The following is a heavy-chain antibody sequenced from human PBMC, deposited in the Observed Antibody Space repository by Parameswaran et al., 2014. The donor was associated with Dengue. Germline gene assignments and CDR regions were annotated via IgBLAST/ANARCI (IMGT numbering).Heavy chain of an antibody. V-gene: IGHV1-8*01. Sequence: WVRQAPGQGLEWMGWMNPNSGNTGYAQKFQGRVTMTRNTSISTAYMELSSLRSEDTAVYYCAREYYDFWSGYPLYYYYYMDVWGKGTTVTVSS. D-gene: IGHD3-3*01. CDR2: MNPNSGNT. J-gene: IGHJ6*03. CDR3: AREYYDFWSGYPLYYYYYMDV.